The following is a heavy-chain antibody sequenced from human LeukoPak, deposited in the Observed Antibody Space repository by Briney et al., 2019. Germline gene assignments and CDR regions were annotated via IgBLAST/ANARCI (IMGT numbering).Heavy chain of an antibody. V-gene: IGHV3-74*01. Sequence: GGSLRLSCAASGFTFSSYWMHWVRQAPGKGLVWVSRINSDGSSTSYADSVKGRFTISRDNAKNTLYLQMNSLRAEDTAVYYCARVPRVLLVGGFDPWGQGTLVTVSS. D-gene: IGHD2/OR15-2a*01. CDR1: GFTFSSYW. CDR3: ARVPRVLLVGGFDP. J-gene: IGHJ5*02. CDR2: INSDGSST.